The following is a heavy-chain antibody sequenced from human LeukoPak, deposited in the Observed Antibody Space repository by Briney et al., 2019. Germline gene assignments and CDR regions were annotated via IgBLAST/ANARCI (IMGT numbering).Heavy chain of an antibody. Sequence: ASVKVSCKASGYTFTTCYIQWVRQAPGQGLEWMAIINPSGGSTTYAQKFQGRVTVTRDTSTSTVYMELSSLRSEDTAVYYCVRDFGAAGAQGAYWGQGTLVTVSS. V-gene: IGHV1-46*01. J-gene: IGHJ4*02. CDR1: GYTFTTCY. CDR3: VRDFGAAGAQGAY. CDR2: INPSGGST. D-gene: IGHD3-3*01.